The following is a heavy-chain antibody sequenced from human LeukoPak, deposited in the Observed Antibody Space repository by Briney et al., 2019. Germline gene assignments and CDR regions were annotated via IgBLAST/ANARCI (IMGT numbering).Heavy chain of an antibody. CDR3: ARSALRDFDFLPKPFDL. CDR2: MNPNSGNT. Sequence: ASVKVSCKASGFTFTTYDINWVRQAPGQGLEWMGWMNPNSGNTAFAQKFQGRVTMTRDTSISTAYMEVSSLRSEDTAVYYCARSALRDFDFLPKPFDLWGQGTLVTVSS. J-gene: IGHJ4*02. V-gene: IGHV1-8*01. D-gene: IGHD3-9*01. CDR1: GFTFTTYD.